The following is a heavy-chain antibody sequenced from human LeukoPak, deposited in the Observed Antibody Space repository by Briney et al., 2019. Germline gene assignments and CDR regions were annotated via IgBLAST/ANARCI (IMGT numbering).Heavy chain of an antibody. CDR1: GFTFSSYA. Sequence: PGGSLRLSCAASGFTFSSYAMSWVRQAPGKGLEWVSGISGSGGSTFYADSVKGRFTISRDNSKNMLYLQMNSLRAEDTAVYYCAKGRYSCDYWGPGTLVTVSS. J-gene: IGHJ4*02. D-gene: IGHD5-18*01. V-gene: IGHV3-23*01. CDR3: AKGRYSCDY. CDR2: ISGSGGST.